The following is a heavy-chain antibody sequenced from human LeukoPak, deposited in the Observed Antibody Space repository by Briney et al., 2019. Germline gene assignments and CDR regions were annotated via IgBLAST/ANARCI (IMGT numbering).Heavy chain of an antibody. V-gene: IGHV1-18*01. J-gene: IGHJ3*02. CDR2: MNPNSGNT. Sequence: ASVKVSCKASGYTFTSYDINWVRQATGQGLEWMGWMNPNSGNTNYAQKLQGRVTMTTDTSTSTAYMELRGLRSDDTAVYYCARSAAAGTSAFDIWGQGTMVTVSS. CDR3: ARSAAAGTSAFDI. D-gene: IGHD6-13*01. CDR1: GYTFTSYD.